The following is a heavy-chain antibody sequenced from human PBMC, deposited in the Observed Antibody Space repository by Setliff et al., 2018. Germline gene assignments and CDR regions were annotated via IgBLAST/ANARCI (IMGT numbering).Heavy chain of an antibody. D-gene: IGHD2-15*01. V-gene: IGHV4-59*11. CDR2: VSHSGST. CDR3: ARAPGRQDYHYMEL. J-gene: IGHJ6*03. CDR1: GASINNHY. Sequence: TLSLPCTVSGASINNHYWAWIRQPPGKGLEWIGYVSHSGSTDYNPSLRSRVTVSVDTSRIHFSLELRSVTAADTAVYYCARAPGRQDYHYMELWGKGTTVTVSS.